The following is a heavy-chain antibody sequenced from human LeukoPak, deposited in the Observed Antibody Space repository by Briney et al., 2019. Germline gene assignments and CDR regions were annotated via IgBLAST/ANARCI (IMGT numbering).Heavy chain of an antibody. Sequence: SATLSLTCTVSGGSISSYYWSWIRQPPGKGLEWIGYIYYSGSTNYNPSPRSRVTISVDTSKNQFSLKLSSVTAADTAVYYCARARPYSSSWYFDYWGQGTLVTVSS. CDR1: GGSISSYY. CDR2: IYYSGST. J-gene: IGHJ4*02. D-gene: IGHD6-13*01. V-gene: IGHV4-59*01. CDR3: ARARPYSSSWYFDY.